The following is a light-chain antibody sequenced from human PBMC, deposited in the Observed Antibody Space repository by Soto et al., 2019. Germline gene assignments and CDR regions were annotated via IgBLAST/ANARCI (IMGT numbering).Light chain of an antibody. Sequence: EVVLTQSPATLSLSPGERATLSCRASQSFSSTYLAWYQQKPGQAPRLLIYGASSRATGIPDRFSGGGSGTDFSLTISRLDPEDFAVYYCQQYSSSPITFGLGTRLEIK. V-gene: IGKV3-20*01. CDR2: GAS. CDR1: QSFSSTY. CDR3: QQYSSSPIT. J-gene: IGKJ5*01.